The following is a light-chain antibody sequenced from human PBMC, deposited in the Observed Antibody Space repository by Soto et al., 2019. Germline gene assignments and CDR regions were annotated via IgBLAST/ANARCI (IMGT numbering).Light chain of an antibody. Sequence: QSVLTQPASVSGSPGQSITISCTGTSSDVGGYNYVSWYHQHPGKAPKLMIYEVSNRPSGVSNRFSGSKSGNTASLTISGLQAEDEADYSCSSYTSSSRVFGGGTKLTVL. V-gene: IGLV2-14*01. CDR2: EVS. CDR1: SSDVGGYNY. J-gene: IGLJ2*01. CDR3: SSYTSSSRV.